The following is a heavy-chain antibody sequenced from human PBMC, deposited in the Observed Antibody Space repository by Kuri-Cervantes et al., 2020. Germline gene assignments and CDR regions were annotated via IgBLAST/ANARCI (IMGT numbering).Heavy chain of an antibody. Sequence: GESLKISCGASGFTFSDHYMDWVRQAPGKGLGWVANIKQDGSEKYYVDSVKGRFTISRDNAKNTLYLQMNSLRAEDTAVYYCARDLGIVVVPAASAWGQGTLVTVSS. CDR3: ARDLGIVVVPAASA. CDR2: IKQDGSEK. V-gene: IGHV3-7*01. CDR1: GFTFSDHY. J-gene: IGHJ4*02. D-gene: IGHD2-2*01.